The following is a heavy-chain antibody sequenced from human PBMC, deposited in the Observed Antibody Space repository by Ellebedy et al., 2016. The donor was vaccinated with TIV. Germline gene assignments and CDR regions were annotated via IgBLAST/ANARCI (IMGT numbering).Heavy chain of an antibody. CDR2: IYSGGST. V-gene: IGHV3-66*01. CDR3: ARDPGAGTPWDDYYYGMDV. D-gene: IGHD1-26*01. Sequence: GGSLRLXXAASGFTVSSNYMSWVRQAPGKGLEWVSVIYSGGSTYYADSVKGRFTISRDNSKNTLYLQMNSLRAEDTAVYYCARDPGAGTPWDDYYYGMDVWGQGTTVTVSS. J-gene: IGHJ6*02. CDR1: GFTVSSNY.